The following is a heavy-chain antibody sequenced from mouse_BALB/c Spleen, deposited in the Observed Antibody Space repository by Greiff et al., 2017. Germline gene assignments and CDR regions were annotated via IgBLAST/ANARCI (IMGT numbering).Heavy chain of an antibody. CDR2: IWAGGST. D-gene: IGHD1-1*01. J-gene: IGHJ4*01. CDR3: ARALSYDGAMDY. CDR1: GFSLTSYG. Sequence: QVQLKESGPGLVAPSQSLSISCTVSGFSLTSYGVHWVRQPPGKGLEWLGVIWAGGSTNYNSALMSRLSISKDNSKSQVFLKMNSLQTDDTAMYYCARALSYDGAMDYWGQGTSVTVSS. V-gene: IGHV2-9*02.